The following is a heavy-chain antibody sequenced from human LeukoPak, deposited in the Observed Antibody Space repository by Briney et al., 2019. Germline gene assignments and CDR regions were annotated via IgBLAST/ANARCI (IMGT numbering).Heavy chain of an antibody. D-gene: IGHD6-13*01. J-gene: IGHJ4*02. CDR2: ISSSSSTI. Sequence: PGGSLRLSCAVSGFTFSSYSMNWVRQAPGKGLEWVSYISSSSSTIYYADSVKGRFTISRDNAKNSLYLQMNSLRAEDTAVYYCARGVWIAAADNWGQGTLVTVSS. CDR3: ARGVWIAAADN. CDR1: GFTFSSYS. V-gene: IGHV3-48*01.